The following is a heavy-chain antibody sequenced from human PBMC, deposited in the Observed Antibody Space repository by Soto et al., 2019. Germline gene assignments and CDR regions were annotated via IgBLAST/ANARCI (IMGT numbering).Heavy chain of an antibody. CDR2: VYYSGNT. Sequence: QVQLQESGPGLVKPSETLSLTCTVSGGSISPYYWSWIRQPPGKRLEWIGYVYYSGNTNYNPSLESRVTISVDTSRNQFSLNLTSATAADTAVYYCARKGAAASYAHYYMDVWGRGTTVTVSS. D-gene: IGHD6-13*01. V-gene: IGHV4-59*01. CDR1: GGSISPYY. J-gene: IGHJ6*03. CDR3: ARKGAAASYAHYYMDV.